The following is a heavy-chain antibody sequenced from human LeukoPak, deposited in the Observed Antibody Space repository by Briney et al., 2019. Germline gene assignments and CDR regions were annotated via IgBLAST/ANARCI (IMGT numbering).Heavy chain of an antibody. CDR3: ASIEYCSSTSCYMLVAFDI. CDR2: ISGSGGST. V-gene: IGHV3-23*01. D-gene: IGHD2-2*02. CDR1: GFTFSSYA. Sequence: PGGSLRLSCAASGFTFSSYAMSWVRQAPGKGLEWVSAISGSGGSTYYADSVKGRFTISRDNSKNTLHLQMNSLRAEDTAVYYCASIEYCSSTSCYMLVAFDIWGQGPMVTVSS. J-gene: IGHJ3*02.